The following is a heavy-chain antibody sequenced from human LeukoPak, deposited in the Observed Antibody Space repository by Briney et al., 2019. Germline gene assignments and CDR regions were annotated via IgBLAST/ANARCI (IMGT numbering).Heavy chain of an antibody. J-gene: IGHJ4*02. D-gene: IGHD4-17*01. V-gene: IGHV4-38-2*01. CDR3: ARITYVDDMLYQYFDY. Sequence: PSETLSLTCAVSSYSISSGSYWGWIRQSPGKGLEWVGSIFHSGNSYYNPSLKSRLTMSVDTSKNQFSLKLTSVTAADTALYYCARITYVDDMLYQYFDYWGQGILVTVSS. CDR1: SYSISSGSY. CDR2: IFHSGNS.